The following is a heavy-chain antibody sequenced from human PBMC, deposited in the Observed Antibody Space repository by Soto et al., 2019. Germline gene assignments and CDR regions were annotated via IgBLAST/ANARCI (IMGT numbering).Heavy chain of an antibody. J-gene: IGHJ5*02. CDR2: INTYNGNT. Sequence: QVQLVQSGAEVKKPGASVKVSCKASGYTFTNYGISWVRQAPGQGLEWMGWINTYNGNTNHAQKLQGRVTMTTDTSTSTAYMELRSLRSDDTAVYYCARGVGSGTYSNQYNWFDPWGQGTLVTVSS. CDR1: GYTFTNYG. D-gene: IGHD3-10*01. CDR3: ARGVGSGTYSNQYNWFDP. V-gene: IGHV1-18*01.